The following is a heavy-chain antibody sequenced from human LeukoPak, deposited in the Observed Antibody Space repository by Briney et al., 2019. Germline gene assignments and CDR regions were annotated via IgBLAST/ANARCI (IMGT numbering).Heavy chain of an antibody. V-gene: IGHV3-23*01. J-gene: IGHJ4*02. Sequence: HPGESLRLSCAASRFTFRSYAMSWVHQAPGKGLEWVSTISGSGGSTYYADSVRGRFTISRDNSKNTLYLQMNSLRAEDTAVYYCASSRDSGGYFFDSWGQGTLVTVSS. CDR3: ASSRDSGGYFFDS. D-gene: IGHD3-22*01. CDR2: ISGSGGST. CDR1: RFTFRSYA.